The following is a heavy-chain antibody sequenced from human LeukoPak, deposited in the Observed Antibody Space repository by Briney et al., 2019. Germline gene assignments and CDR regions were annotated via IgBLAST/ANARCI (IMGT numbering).Heavy chain of an antibody. CDR3: ARGGFRGDYGPRYYYYYGMDV. CDR2: INPSGGST. Sequence: ASVKVSCKASGYTFTSYYMHWVRQAPGQGLEWIGIINPSGGSTSYAQKFQGRVTMTRDTSTSTVYMELSSLRSEDTAVYYCARGGFRGDYGPRYYYYYGMDVWGQGTTVTVSS. CDR1: GYTFTSYY. J-gene: IGHJ6*02. V-gene: IGHV1-46*01. D-gene: IGHD4-17*01.